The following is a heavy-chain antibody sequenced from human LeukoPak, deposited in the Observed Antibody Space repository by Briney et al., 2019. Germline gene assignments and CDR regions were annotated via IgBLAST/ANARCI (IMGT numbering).Heavy chain of an antibody. CDR3: ARAMIGYTFGPFDY. J-gene: IGHJ4*02. Sequence: SETLSLTCTVSGGSISSYYWSWIRQPPGKGLEWIGYIYYSGSTNYNPSPKSRVTISVDKSKNQFSLELSSVTAADTAVYYCARAMIGYTFGPFDYWGQGTLVTVSS. D-gene: IGHD5-18*01. V-gene: IGHV4-59*12. CDR1: GGSISSYY. CDR2: IYYSGST.